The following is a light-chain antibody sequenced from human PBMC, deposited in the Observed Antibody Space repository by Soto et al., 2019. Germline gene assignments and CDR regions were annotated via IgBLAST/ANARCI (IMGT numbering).Light chain of an antibody. V-gene: IGKV3-15*01. Sequence: CAGTLYLYQGERATLSCRASQSVSNNYIAWYQQKPSQAPRLLIYGASNRATGVSARFSGSGSGTEFTLTFRIMQSEDFAVYCSLQYHSWWPFCQVTKVDI. CDR1: QSVSNN. CDR2: GAS. J-gene: IGKJ1*01. CDR3: LQYHSWWP.